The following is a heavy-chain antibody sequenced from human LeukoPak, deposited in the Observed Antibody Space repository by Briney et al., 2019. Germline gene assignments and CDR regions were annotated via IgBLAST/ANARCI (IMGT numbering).Heavy chain of an antibody. J-gene: IGHJ3*02. V-gene: IGHV4-61*05. CDR3: ARLHRGEEAFDI. CDR1: GGSISSSSYY. Sequence: SETLSLTCTVSGGSISSSSYYWGWIRQPPGKGLEWIGYIYYSGSTNYNPSLKSRVTISVDTSKNQFSLKLSSVTAADTAVYYCARLHRGEEAFDIWGQGTMVTVSS. CDR2: IYYSGST.